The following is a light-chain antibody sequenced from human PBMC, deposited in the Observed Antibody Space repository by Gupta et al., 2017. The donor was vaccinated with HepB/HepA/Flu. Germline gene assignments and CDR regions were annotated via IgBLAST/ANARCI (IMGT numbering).Light chain of an antibody. V-gene: IGLV2-14*03. CDR2: DVT. Sequence: QSALTQPSSVSGPPGQSITLSCTGTRRDVGGYDFVSWYQQHPGKAPKLIIYDVTNRPSGVSNRFSGSKSGNTASLTISGLQAEDEADYYCGSYASRSYTTTATRVFGTGTKVTVL. CDR1: RRDVGGYDF. CDR3: GSYASRSYTTTATRV. J-gene: IGLJ1*01.